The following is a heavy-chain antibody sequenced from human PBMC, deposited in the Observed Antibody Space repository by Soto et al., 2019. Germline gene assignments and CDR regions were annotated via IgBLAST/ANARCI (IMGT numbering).Heavy chain of an antibody. V-gene: IGHV4-39*01. CDR2: IYYSGST. CDR3: ATSNWFDP. CDR1: GGSISSRGYY. Sequence: QLQLQESGPGLVKPSETLSLTCTVSGGSISSRGYYWGWIRQPPGKGLEWIGTIYYSGSTYYNPSPKSRVPISVDTSKTQFSLTLSSVTAADPAVYYCATSNWFDPWGQGTLVTVSS. J-gene: IGHJ5*02.